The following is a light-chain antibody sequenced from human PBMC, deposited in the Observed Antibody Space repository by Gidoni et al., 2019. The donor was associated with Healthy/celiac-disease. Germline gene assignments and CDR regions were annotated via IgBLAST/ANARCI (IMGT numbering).Light chain of an antibody. CDR1: QSISSY. CDR3: QQSYSTPYT. J-gene: IGKJ2*01. V-gene: IGKV1-39*01. CDR2: AAS. Sequence: QMTQSPSSLSASVGDRVTITCRASQSISSYLNWYQQKPGKAPKLLIYAASSLQSGVPSRFXGSGSGTDFTLTISSLQPEDFATYYCQQSYSTPYTFGQGTKLEIK.